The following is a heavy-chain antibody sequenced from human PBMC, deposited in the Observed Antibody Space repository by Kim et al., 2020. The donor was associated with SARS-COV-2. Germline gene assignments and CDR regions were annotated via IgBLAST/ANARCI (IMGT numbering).Heavy chain of an antibody. D-gene: IGHD3-10*01. CDR1: GGSISSGGYY. J-gene: IGHJ3*02. V-gene: IGHV4-31*03. CDR2: IYYSGST. Sequence: SETLSLTCTVSGGSISSGGYYWSWIRQHPGKGLEWIGYIYYSGSTYYNPSLKSRVTISVDTSKNQFSLKLSSVTAADTAVYYCARVRTIYYGSGPRAFDIWGQGTMVTVSS. CDR3: ARVRTIYYGSGPRAFDI.